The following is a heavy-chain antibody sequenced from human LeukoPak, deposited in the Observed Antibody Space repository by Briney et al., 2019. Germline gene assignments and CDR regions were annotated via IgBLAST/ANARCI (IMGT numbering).Heavy chain of an antibody. CDR3: MTPSVVVTAQ. CDR1: GFTFSSYW. Sequence: GGSLRLSCAASGFTFSSYWMSWVRQAPGKGLEWVANIKQDGSEKYYVDSVKGRFTISRGNAKNSLYLQMNSLRAEDTAVYYCMTPSVVVTAQWGQGTLVTVSS. V-gene: IGHV3-7*03. D-gene: IGHD2-21*02. CDR2: IKQDGSEK. J-gene: IGHJ4*02.